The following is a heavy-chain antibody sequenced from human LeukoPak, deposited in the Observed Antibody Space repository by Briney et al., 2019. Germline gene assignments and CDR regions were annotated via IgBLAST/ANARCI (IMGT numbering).Heavy chain of an antibody. CDR3: ARVSDRYNYGLLFDY. J-gene: IGHJ4*02. V-gene: IGHV4-59*01. CDR1: GGSITNYY. D-gene: IGHD5-18*01. Sequence: SETLSLTCTVSGGSITNYYWSWIRQPPGKGLQWIGYVYYNGDTDYNPSLKSQVTISVDTSKNLLSLRLNSVTAADTAVYYCARVSDRYNYGLLFDYWGQGSLVTVSS. CDR2: VYYNGDT.